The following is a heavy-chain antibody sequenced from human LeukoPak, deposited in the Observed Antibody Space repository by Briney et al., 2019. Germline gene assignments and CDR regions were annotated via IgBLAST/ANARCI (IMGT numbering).Heavy chain of an antibody. CDR1: GFTFSSYS. Sequence: GGSLRLSCAASGFTFSSYSMNWVRQAPGKGLEWVSSITSSSSYIYYADSVKGRFTISRDNAKNSLYLQMNSLRAEDTAVYYCAKGISGYYFNYFDYWGQGTLVTVSS. D-gene: IGHD3-22*01. CDR3: AKGISGYYFNYFDY. V-gene: IGHV3-21*01. J-gene: IGHJ4*02. CDR2: ITSSSSYI.